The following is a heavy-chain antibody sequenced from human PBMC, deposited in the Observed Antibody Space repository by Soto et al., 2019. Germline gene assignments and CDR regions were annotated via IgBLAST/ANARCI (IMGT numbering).Heavy chain of an antibody. CDR1: GFTFSSYA. D-gene: IGHD2-8*02. V-gene: IGHV3-23*01. Sequence: PGGSLRLSCAASGFTFSSYAMSWFRQAPGKGLEWVSAISGSGGSTYYADSVKGRFTISRGNSKNTLYLQMNSLRAEDTAVYYCAKEEVLASSMDVWGQGTTVTVSS. CDR3: AKEEVLASSMDV. J-gene: IGHJ6*02. CDR2: ISGSGGST.